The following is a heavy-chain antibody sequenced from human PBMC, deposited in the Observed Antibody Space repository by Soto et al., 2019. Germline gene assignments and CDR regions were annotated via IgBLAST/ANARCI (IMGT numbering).Heavy chain of an antibody. D-gene: IGHD3-3*01. Sequence: EVQLLESGGGLVQPGGSLRLSCAASGFTFSSYAMRWVRQAPGKGLEWVSAISGSGGSTYYADSVKGRFTISRDNSKNTMYLQMNSLRAEDTAVYYCAKVGVYDFWIGCRFFWFDPWGQGTLVTVSS. J-gene: IGHJ5*02. CDR2: ISGSGGST. CDR1: GFTFSSYA. CDR3: AKVGVYDFWIGCRFFWFDP. V-gene: IGHV3-23*01.